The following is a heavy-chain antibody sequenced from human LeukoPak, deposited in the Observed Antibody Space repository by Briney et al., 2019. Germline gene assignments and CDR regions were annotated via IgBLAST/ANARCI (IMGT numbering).Heavy chain of an antibody. CDR2: IYYTGST. V-gene: IGHV4-59*08. CDR1: GCSISGYY. Sequence: SETLSLTCRVSGCSISGYYWSWMRQPPGKGLEWIGYIYYTGSTNYNPFLKSRVTISVDTSMNQFSLKLSSVTAADTAVYYCARISSSAPYFDYWGQGSLVTVSS. CDR3: ARISSSAPYFDY. D-gene: IGHD6-6*01. J-gene: IGHJ4*02.